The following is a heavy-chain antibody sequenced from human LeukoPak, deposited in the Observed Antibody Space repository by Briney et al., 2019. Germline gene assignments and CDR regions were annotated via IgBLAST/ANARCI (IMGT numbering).Heavy chain of an antibody. CDR1: GFTFSSYFW. CDR3: VRDLDLGGYSSFEY. D-gene: IGHD4-23*01. CDR2: IKSDGSSP. J-gene: IGHJ4*02. V-gene: IGHV3-74*01. Sequence: GGSLRLSCAASGFTFSSYFWMHWVRQAPGKGLVWVSRIKSDGSSPTYADSVKGRFTISRYNAKNSLYLQMNTLRAEDTAVYYCVRDLDLGGYSSFEYWGQGTLVTVSS.